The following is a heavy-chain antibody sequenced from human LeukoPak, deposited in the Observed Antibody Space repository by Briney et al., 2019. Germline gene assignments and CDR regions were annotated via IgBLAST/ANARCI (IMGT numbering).Heavy chain of an antibody. D-gene: IGHD2-15*01. Sequence: GGSLRLSCAASGFTFSGYWMYWVRQAPGKGLEWVAVISYDGSNKYYADSVKGRFTISRDNAKNTLYLQMNSLRAGDTAVYYCASTPNGVAAIYFDYWGQGTLVTVSS. V-gene: IGHV3-30*03. CDR2: ISYDGSNK. CDR3: ASTPNGVAAIYFDY. CDR1: GFTFSGYW. J-gene: IGHJ4*02.